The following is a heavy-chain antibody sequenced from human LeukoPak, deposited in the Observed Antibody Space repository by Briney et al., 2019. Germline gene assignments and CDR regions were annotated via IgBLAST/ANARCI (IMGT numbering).Heavy chain of an antibody. V-gene: IGHV3-66*01. J-gene: IGHJ4*02. CDR3: ARRLEYSGSKGVFDY. CDR2: IYSGGYT. CDR1: GXTVTTNY. D-gene: IGHD1-26*01. Sequence: PGGSLRLSWAASGXTVTTNYMTWVRQAPGKGPEWVSIIYSGGYTDYADSVKGRFTISRDNSKNTLDLQMNSLRAEDTAVYYCARRLEYSGSKGVFDYWGQGTLVTVSS.